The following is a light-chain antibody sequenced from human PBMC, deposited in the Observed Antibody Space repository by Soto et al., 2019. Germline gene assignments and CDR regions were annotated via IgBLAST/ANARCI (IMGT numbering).Light chain of an antibody. Sequence: EIVLTQSPGTLSLSPGERATLSCRASQSVSSSYLAWYQQKPGQAPRLLIYGASSRATGIPDRFSGSGSGTDFTLTISRLGPEDFAVYYCQQYGSSPLELTFGGGTKVEIK. V-gene: IGKV3-20*01. CDR3: QQYGSSPLELT. CDR1: QSVSSSY. J-gene: IGKJ4*01. CDR2: GAS.